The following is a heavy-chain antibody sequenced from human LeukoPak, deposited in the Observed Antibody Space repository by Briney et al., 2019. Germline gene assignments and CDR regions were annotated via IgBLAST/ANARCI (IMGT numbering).Heavy chain of an antibody. V-gene: IGHV3-7*01. CDR1: GFTFSTYW. CDR3: AGHSGWIFHY. D-gene: IGHD6-19*01. CDR2: IKQDGTET. J-gene: IGHJ4*02. Sequence: GGSLRLSCAASGFTFSTYWMNWVRQAPGKGLEWVANIKQDGTETYYVDSVKGRFTISRDKAKNSLYLQMNSLRAEDTAVYYCAGHSGWIFHYWGQGTLVTVSS.